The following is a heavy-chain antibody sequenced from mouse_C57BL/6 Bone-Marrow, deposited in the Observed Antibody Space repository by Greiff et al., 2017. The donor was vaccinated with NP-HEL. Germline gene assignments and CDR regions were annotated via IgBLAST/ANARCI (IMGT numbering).Heavy chain of an antibody. Sequence: VQLQQPGAELVKPGASVKLSCKASGYTFTSYWMQWVKQRPGQGLEWIGEIDPSDSYTNYNQKFKGKATLTVDTSSSTAYMQLSSLTSEDSAVYYCARDGGYGSSYVNHWGQGTTLTVSS. V-gene: IGHV1-50*01. D-gene: IGHD1-1*01. CDR3: ARDGGYGSSYVNH. CDR2: IDPSDSYT. J-gene: IGHJ2*01. CDR1: GYTFTSYW.